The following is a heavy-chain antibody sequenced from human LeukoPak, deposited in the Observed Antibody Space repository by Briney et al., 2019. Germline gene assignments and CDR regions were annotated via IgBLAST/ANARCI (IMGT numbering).Heavy chain of an antibody. V-gene: IGHV3-23*01. Sequence: GGSLRLSCAASGFTFRSYAMSWVRQAPGKGLEWVSAISGSGGSTYYADSVKGRFTISRDNSKNTLYLQMNSLRAEDTAVYYCAKVPTYGSGSYYFDYWGQGTLVTVSS. D-gene: IGHD3-10*01. CDR2: ISGSGGST. CDR3: AKVPTYGSGSYYFDY. CDR1: GFTFRSYA. J-gene: IGHJ4*02.